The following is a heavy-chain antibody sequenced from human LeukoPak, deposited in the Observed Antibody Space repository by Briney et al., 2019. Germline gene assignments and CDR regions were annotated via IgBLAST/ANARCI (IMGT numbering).Heavy chain of an antibody. CDR1: GFTFSSYA. J-gene: IGHJ6*02. CDR3: ARDRGYCSGGSCRSSGGMDV. V-gene: IGHV3-30-3*01. CDR2: ISYDGSNK. D-gene: IGHD2-15*01. Sequence: GGSLGLSCAASGFTFSSYAMHWVRQAPGKGLEWVAVISYDGSNKYYADSVKGRFTISRDNTKNTLYLQMNSLRAEDTAVYYCARDRGYCSGGSCRSSGGMDVWGQGTTVTVSS.